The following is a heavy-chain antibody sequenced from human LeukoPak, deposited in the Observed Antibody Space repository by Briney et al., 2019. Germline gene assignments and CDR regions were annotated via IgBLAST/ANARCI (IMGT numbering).Heavy chain of an antibody. Sequence: SETLSLTCTVSGGSISSSSYYWGWIRQPPGKGLEWIGSIYYSGSTYYNPSLKSRVTISVDTSKNQFSLKLSSVTAADTAVYYCARVPYSSSWFLFDYWGQGTLVTVSS. CDR3: ARVPYSSSWFLFDY. CDR2: IYYSGST. D-gene: IGHD6-13*01. V-gene: IGHV4-39*01. J-gene: IGHJ4*02. CDR1: GGSISSSSYY.